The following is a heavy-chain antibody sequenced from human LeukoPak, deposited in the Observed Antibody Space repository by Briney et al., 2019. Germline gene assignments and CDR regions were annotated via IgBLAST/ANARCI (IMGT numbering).Heavy chain of an antibody. Sequence: GGSLRLSCAASGFTFSDYYMSWIRQAPGKGLEWVSYISSSGSTIYYADSVKGRFTISRDNAKDSLYLQMNSLRAEDTAVYYCARKWELLNGDAFDTWGQGTMVTVSS. D-gene: IGHD1-26*01. CDR2: ISSSGSTI. CDR1: GFTFSDYY. V-gene: IGHV3-11*04. CDR3: ARKWELLNGDAFDT. J-gene: IGHJ3*02.